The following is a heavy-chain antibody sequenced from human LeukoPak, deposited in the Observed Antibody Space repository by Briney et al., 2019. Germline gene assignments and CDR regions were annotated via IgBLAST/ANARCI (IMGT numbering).Heavy chain of an antibody. D-gene: IGHD3-10*01. V-gene: IGHV3-23*01. CDR1: GFTFSSYA. CDR3: AKGRYYGSGKWGYFEY. CDR2: ISGSGGST. Sequence: GESLRLSCAASGFTFSSYAMSWVRQAPGKGLEWVSGISGSGGSTYYADSVKGRLTISRDNSKNTLYLQMNSLRAEDTAVYYCAKGRYYGSGKWGYFEYWGQGTLVTVSS. J-gene: IGHJ4*02.